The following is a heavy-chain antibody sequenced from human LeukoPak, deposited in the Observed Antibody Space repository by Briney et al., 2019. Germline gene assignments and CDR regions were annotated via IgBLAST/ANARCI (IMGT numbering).Heavy chain of an antibody. CDR1: GFTFSTYG. J-gene: IGHJ4*02. Sequence: GGSLRLSCAASGFTFSTYGMHWVGQAPGKGLEGVAVISYDGSNKFYADSVKGRFTISRDDSKNTLYLQMNSLRAEDTAVYYCAKSGTACSGGSCYSHYFDFWGQGTLVTVSS. CDR3: AKSGTACSGGSCYSHYFDF. CDR2: ISYDGSNK. V-gene: IGHV3-30*18. D-gene: IGHD2-15*01.